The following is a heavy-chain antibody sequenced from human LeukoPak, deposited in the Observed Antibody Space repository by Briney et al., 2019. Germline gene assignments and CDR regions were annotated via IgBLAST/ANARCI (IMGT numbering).Heavy chain of an antibody. CDR1: GFTFSSYG. D-gene: IGHD6-6*01. CDR3: AFLSSSSSSAFDI. Sequence: GRSLRLSCAASGFTFSSYGMHWVRQAPGKGLEWVAVIWYDGSNKYYADSVKGRFTISRDNSKNTLYLQMNSLRAEDTAVYYCAFLSSSSSSAFDIWGQGTMVTVSS. CDR2: IWYDGSNK. J-gene: IGHJ3*02. V-gene: IGHV3-33*01.